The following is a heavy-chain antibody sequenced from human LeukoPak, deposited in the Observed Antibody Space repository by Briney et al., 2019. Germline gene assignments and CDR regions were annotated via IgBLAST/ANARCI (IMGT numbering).Heavy chain of an antibody. CDR3: AKDVGPYRDYGGNADY. D-gene: IGHD4-23*01. Sequence: GGSLRLSCAASGFTFSSYWMSWVRQAPGKGLEWVANIKRDGSEKYYVDSVKGRFTISRDNAKNSLYLQMNSLRAEDTAVYYCAKDVGPYRDYGGNADYWGQGTLVTVSS. V-gene: IGHV3-7*01. J-gene: IGHJ4*02. CDR1: GFTFSSYW. CDR2: IKRDGSEK.